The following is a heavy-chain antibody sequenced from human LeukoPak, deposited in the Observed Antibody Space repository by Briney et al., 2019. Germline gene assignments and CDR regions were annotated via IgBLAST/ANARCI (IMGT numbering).Heavy chain of an antibody. CDR3: ASSYGSGSYFFDY. D-gene: IGHD3-10*01. V-gene: IGHV4-30-4*01. CDR2: IYYSGST. Sequence: SETLSLTCTVSGGSISSGDYYWSWIRQPPGKGLEWIGYIYYSGSTYYNPSLKSRVTISVETSKSQFSLKLSSVTAADTAVYYCASSYGSGSYFFDYWGQGTLVTVSS. J-gene: IGHJ4*02. CDR1: GGSISSGDYY.